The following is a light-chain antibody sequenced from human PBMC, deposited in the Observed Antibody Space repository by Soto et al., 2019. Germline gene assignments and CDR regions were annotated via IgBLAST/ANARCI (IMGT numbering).Light chain of an antibody. CDR1: SSDVGGYNY. CDR3: CSYAGSYTEA. V-gene: IGLV2-11*01. J-gene: IGLJ1*01. CDR2: DVS. Sequence: QSALTQPRSVSGSPGQSVTISCTGTSSDVGGYNYVSWYQQHPGKAPKVMIYDVSKRPSGVPDRFSGSKSGNTASLTISGLQAEDEADYYCCSYAGSYTEAFGTGTKLTVL.